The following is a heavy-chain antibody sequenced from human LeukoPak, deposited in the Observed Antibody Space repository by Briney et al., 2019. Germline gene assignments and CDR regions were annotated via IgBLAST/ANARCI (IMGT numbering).Heavy chain of an antibody. J-gene: IGHJ6*03. CDR2: ISGSGGST. Sequence: PGGSLRLSCAASGFTFSSYAMSWVRQAPGKGLEWVSAISGSGGSTYYADSVKGRFTISRDNSKNTLYLQMNSLRAEDTAVYYCAKGGMVRGVRYYYYMDVWGKGTTVTVSS. CDR3: AKGGMVRGVRYYYYMDV. V-gene: IGHV3-23*01. D-gene: IGHD3-10*01. CDR1: GFTFSSYA.